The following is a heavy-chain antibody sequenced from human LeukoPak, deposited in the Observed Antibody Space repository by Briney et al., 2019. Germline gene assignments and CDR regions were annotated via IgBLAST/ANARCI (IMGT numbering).Heavy chain of an antibody. Sequence: PGGSLRLSCVASGFSFSSYSMNWVRQAPGKGLEWISYIGTSTTTIHYGDSVKGRYTISRDNAKNSLYLQMNNLRVEDTAVYYRARDRAYSFDIWGQGTMITVSS. J-gene: IGHJ3*02. CDR2: IGTSTTTI. V-gene: IGHV3-48*01. CDR1: GFSFSSYS. D-gene: IGHD2-21*01. CDR3: ARDRAYSFDI.